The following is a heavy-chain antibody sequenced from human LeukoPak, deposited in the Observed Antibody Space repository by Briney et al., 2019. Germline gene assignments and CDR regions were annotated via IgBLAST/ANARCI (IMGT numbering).Heavy chain of an antibody. V-gene: IGHV1-2*02. CDR2: INPNSGGT. Sequence: GASMKGSCKASGYTFTGHYMHWVRQAPGQGLEWMGWINPNSGGTNYAQKFQGRVTMTWDTSISTAYMELSRLRSDDTAVCYCARDPSAPEELLQYYFDYWGQGTLVTVSS. CDR3: ARDPSAPEELLQYYFDY. D-gene: IGHD2-15*01. CDR1: GYTFTGHY. J-gene: IGHJ4*02.